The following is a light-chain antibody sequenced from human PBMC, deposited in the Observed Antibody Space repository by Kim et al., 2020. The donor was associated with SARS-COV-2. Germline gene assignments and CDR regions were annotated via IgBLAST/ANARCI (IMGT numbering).Light chain of an antibody. CDR2: GAS. V-gene: IGKV3-20*01. CDR3: QQYGTSPWT. CDR1: QSVSSSY. Sequence: SPGDRPTLSCRASQSVSSSYLAWYQQKSGQAPRLLIYGASSRATGIPDRFSGSGSGTDFTLTISRLEPEDFAVYYCQQYGTSPWTFGQGTKVDIK. J-gene: IGKJ1*01.